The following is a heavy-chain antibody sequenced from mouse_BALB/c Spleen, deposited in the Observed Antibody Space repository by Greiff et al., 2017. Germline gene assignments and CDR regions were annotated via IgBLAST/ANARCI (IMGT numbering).Heavy chain of an antibody. D-gene: IGHD1-1*01. Sequence: QVQLKQSGAELVRPGVSVKISCKGSGYTFTDYAMHWVKQSHAKSLEWIGVISTYYGDASYNQKFKGKATMTVDKSSSTAYMELARLTSEDTAVYYCARSYYGSSYFWYFDVWGAGTTVTVSS. V-gene: IGHV1-67*01. CDR2: ISTYYGDA. J-gene: IGHJ1*01. CDR3: ARSYYGSSYFWYFDV. CDR1: GYTFTDYA.